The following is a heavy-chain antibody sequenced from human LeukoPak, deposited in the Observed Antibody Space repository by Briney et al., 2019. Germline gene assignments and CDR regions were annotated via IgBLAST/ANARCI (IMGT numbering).Heavy chain of an antibody. Sequence: SETLSLTCTVSNYSINDGYYWGWIRQPPGKGLQWIGGVYHSGATYQNPSLKSRVTISVDTSKNQFSLKLSSVTAAGTAVYYCARENPYSSSWYGPDYYYYYMDVWGKGTTVTVSS. V-gene: IGHV4-38-2*02. D-gene: IGHD6-13*01. CDR2: VYHSGAT. J-gene: IGHJ6*03. CDR1: NYSINDGYY. CDR3: ARENPYSSSWYGPDYYYYYMDV.